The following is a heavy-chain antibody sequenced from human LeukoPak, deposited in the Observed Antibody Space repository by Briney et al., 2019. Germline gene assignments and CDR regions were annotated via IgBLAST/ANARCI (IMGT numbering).Heavy chain of an antibody. J-gene: IGHJ4*02. CDR3: AKDLVAATPFDY. Sequence: GGSLRLSCAASGFTFDDYAMHWVRQAPGKGLEWVSLISGDGGSTYYADSVKGRFTISRDNSKNSLYLQMNSLRTGDTALYYCAKDLVAATPFDYWGQGTLVTVSS. V-gene: IGHV3-43*02. CDR1: GFTFDDYA. D-gene: IGHD2-15*01. CDR2: ISGDGGST.